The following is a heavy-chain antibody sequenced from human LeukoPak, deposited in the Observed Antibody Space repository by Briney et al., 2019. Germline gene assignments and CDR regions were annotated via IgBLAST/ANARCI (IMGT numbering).Heavy chain of an antibody. J-gene: IGHJ4*02. D-gene: IGHD7-27*01. CDR1: GYTFSNYY. CDR3: ARDRSSTWGTHLDY. CDR2: INPISGST. V-gene: IGHV1-46*01. Sequence: ASVKVSCKTSGYTFSNYYMQWVRQAPGQGLEWMGIINPISGSTTYPQKFQGRVTLTRDTSTSTVYMEVSSLKSEDTAVYYCARDRSSTWGTHLDYWGQGTLVTVSS.